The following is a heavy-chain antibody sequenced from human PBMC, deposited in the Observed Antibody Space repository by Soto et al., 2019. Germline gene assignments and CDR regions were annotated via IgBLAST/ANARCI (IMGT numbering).Heavy chain of an antibody. V-gene: IGHV3-30-3*01. D-gene: IGHD4-4*01. Sequence: QVQLVESGGGVVQPGRSLRLSCAASGFTFSSYAMHWVRQAPGKGLEWVAVISYDGSNKYYADSVKGRFTISRDNSKNTLYLQMNSLRAEDTAVYCWARPLWRNDYNWGYFDLWGRGTLVTVSS. J-gene: IGHJ2*01. CDR1: GFTFSSYA. CDR3: ARPLWRNDYNWGYFDL. CDR2: ISYDGSNK.